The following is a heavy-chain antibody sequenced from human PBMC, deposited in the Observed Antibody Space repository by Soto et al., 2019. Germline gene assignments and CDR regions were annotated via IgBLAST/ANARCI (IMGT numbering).Heavy chain of an antibody. CDR3: AKDRNIVVVVAPLDY. CDR1: GFTFSSYG. J-gene: IGHJ4*02. CDR2: ISYDGSNK. Sequence: GGSLRLSCEASGFTFSSYGMHWVRQAPGKGLEWLALISYDGSNKYYADSVKGRFTISRDNSKNTLYLQMNILRAEDTAVYYCAKDRNIVVVVAPLDYWGQGT. V-gene: IGHV3-30*18. D-gene: IGHD2-15*01.